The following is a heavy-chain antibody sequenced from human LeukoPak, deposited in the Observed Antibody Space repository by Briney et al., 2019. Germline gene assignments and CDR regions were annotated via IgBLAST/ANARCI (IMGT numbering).Heavy chain of an antibody. J-gene: IGHJ4*02. CDR2: VYYTGNT. CDR3: ARLGSYFDS. CDR1: GGSINYYY. V-gene: IGHV4-59*01. D-gene: IGHD1-26*01. Sequence: AETLSLTCTVSGGSINYYYWSWIRQPPGKGLEWIGYVYYTGNTNYNPSLKSRVTMSVDTSKNQFSLKLSSVTAADTARYYCARLGSYFDSWGQGTLVTVSS.